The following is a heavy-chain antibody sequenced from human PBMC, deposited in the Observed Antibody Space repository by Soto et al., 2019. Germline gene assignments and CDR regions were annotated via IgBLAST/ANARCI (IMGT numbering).Heavy chain of an antibody. CDR1: GYSFTSYW. V-gene: IGHV5-51*01. CDR2: IYPGDSDT. CDR3: ARASDSGSSYSPADS. D-gene: IGHD3-10*01. J-gene: IGHJ5*01. Sequence: GESLRVSCKGSGYSFTSYWIGWVRQMPGKGLEWMGIIYPGDSDTRYSPSFQGQVTISADKSISTAYLQWSSLKASDTAIYYCARASDSGSSYSPADSWGHGTLVTVSS.